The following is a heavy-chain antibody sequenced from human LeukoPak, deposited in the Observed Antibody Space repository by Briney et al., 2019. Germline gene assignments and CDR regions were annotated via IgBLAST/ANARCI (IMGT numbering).Heavy chain of an antibody. CDR2: IYHNGRT. D-gene: IGHD3-10*01. Sequence: SETLSLTCTVSGASFSNDYWSWVRQAPGKGLEWIGYIYHNGRTNYSPSLKSRITMSIDTSQNQFSLKLTSVTAADTAVFYCARGKYIDSGSYNVFDYWGQGTLATVSS. CDR3: ARGKYIDSGSYNVFDY. J-gene: IGHJ4*02. CDR1: GASFSNDY. V-gene: IGHV4-59*01.